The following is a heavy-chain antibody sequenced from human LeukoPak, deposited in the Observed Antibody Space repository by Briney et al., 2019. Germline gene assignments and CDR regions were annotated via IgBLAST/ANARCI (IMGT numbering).Heavy chain of an antibody. CDR1: GFTLSNYW. CDR3: ARSDYGDNY. V-gene: IGHV3-74*01. D-gene: IGHD4-17*01. Sequence: GGSLRLSCAASGFTLSNYWMHWVRQAPGKGLEWVSRINSDGSNKTYADSVKGRFTISRDNAKNTLYLQMSSLRVGDTAVYYSARSDYGDNYWGQGILVTVSS. J-gene: IGHJ4*02. CDR2: INSDGSNK.